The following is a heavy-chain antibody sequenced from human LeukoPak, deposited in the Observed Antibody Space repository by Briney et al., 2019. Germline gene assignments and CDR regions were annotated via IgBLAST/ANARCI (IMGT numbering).Heavy chain of an antibody. Sequence: SETLSLTCAVSGGSISSYYWSWIRQPPGKGLEWIGYIYYSGSTNYNPSLKSRVTVSVDTSKNQFSLKLSSVTAADTAVYYCARGMGLDYWGQGTLVTVSS. D-gene: IGHD1-26*01. CDR3: ARGMGLDY. J-gene: IGHJ4*02. CDR1: GGSISSYY. CDR2: IYYSGST. V-gene: IGHV4-59*01.